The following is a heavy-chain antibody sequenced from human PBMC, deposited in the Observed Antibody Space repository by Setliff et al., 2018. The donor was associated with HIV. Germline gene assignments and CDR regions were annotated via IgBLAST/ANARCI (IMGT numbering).Heavy chain of an antibody. V-gene: IGHV4-59*08. CDR1: GGSLSSYY. CDR3: ARARGLQDSGYDYVLYYFDY. J-gene: IGHJ4*02. D-gene: IGHD5-12*01. CDR2: IYYSGSD. Sequence: SETLSLTCTLSGGSLSSYYWGWIRQPPGQGLELIGYIYYSGSDTYNPSLKSRVTISIDTSKNQFSLKLTSVTAADTAVYYCARARGLQDSGYDYVLYYFDYWGQGTLVTVSS.